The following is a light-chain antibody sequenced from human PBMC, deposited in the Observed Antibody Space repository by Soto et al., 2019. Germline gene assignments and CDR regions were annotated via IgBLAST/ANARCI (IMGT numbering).Light chain of an antibody. Sequence: DIQRTQSPSSLSASVGYRVTITCRASQIISSYLNWYQQKPGKAPKLLIYAASSLQSGVPSRFSGSGSGTDFTLTISSLQPEDFATYYCQQSYSTPYTFGQGTKLEIK. CDR1: QIISSY. J-gene: IGKJ2*01. CDR3: QQSYSTPYT. CDR2: AAS. V-gene: IGKV1-39*01.